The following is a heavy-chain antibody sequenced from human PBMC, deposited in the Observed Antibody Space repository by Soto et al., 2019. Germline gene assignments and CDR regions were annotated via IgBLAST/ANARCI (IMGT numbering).Heavy chain of an antibody. V-gene: IGHV3-23*01. CDR2: ISGSGGST. D-gene: IGHD3-9*01. J-gene: IGHJ4*02. CDR1: GFTFSSYA. CDR3: AKDSLRYFGPGGSEY. Sequence: GGSLRLSCAASGFTFSSYAMSWVRQAPGKGLEWVSAISGSGGSTYYADSVKGRFTISRDNSKNTLYLQMNSLRAEDTAVYYCAKDSLRYFGPGGSEYWGQGTLVTVSS.